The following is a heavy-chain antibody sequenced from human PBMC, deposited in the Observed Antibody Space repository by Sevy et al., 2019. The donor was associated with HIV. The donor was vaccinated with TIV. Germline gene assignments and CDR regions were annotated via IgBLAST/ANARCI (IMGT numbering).Heavy chain of an antibody. CDR1: GFTVSSNY. CDR3: AKRDLNHQFLLDY. V-gene: IGHV3-30*18. Sequence: GGSLRLSCAASGFTVSSNYMSWVRQAPGKGLEWLAVLSYDGSDESYADSVRGRFTISRDNSKNTLFLQMNSLRAEDTAVYYCAKRDLNHQFLLDYWGQGTLVTVSS. CDR2: LSYDGSDE. D-gene: IGHD2-21*01. J-gene: IGHJ4*02.